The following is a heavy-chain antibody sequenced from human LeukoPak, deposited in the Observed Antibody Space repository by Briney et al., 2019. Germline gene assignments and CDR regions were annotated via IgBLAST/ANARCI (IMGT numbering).Heavy chain of an antibody. J-gene: IGHJ3*02. V-gene: IGHV3-21*01. CDR1: GFTFSSYS. Sequence: PGGSLRLSCAASGFTFSSYSMNWVRQAPGKGLEWVSSISSSSSYIYYADSVKGRFTISRDNAKNSLYLQMNSLRAEDTAVYYCARVHVSWAPWDAFDIWGQGTMVTVSS. D-gene: IGHD2/OR15-2a*01. CDR2: ISSSSSYI. CDR3: ARVHVSWAPWDAFDI.